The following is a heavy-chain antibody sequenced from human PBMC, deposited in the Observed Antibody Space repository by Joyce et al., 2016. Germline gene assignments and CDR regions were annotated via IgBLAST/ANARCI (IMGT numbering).Heavy chain of an antibody. CDR2: ISSSSTYT. D-gene: IGHD5-12*01. V-gene: IGHV3-11*06. CDR1: GFTFNDNY. Sequence: QVQLVESGGGWVTPGGSMSLSCAASGFTFNDNYMSWIRQAPGKGLEWVSHISSSSTYTIYAAALKCRFTISRDNAKNSLYLQMNSLRAEDTSVYYCAREGRGYSGFFYWGQGTLVTVSS. J-gene: IGHJ4*02. CDR3: AREGRGYSGFFY.